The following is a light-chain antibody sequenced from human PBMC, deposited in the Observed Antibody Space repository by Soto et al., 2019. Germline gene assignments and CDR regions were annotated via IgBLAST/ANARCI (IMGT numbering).Light chain of an antibody. V-gene: IGKV3D-15*01. CDR3: QDSYRTPPT. J-gene: IGKJ5*01. Sequence: EIGLTQYAATLSVYPEERATVSCRASQSIGTYLAWYQQKPGQAPRLLIYCISTRATGIPARFIGSGSGTEFTLAISCLQPEDFAIYYCQDSYRTPPTVGQGTRLEI. CDR2: CIS. CDR1: QSIGTY.